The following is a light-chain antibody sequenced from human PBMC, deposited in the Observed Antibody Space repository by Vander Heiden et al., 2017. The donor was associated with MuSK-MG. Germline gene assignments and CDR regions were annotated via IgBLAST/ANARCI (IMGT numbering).Light chain of an antibody. CDR3: QQSYTTPIFT. CDR2: AAA. Sequence: VQMTQSPLSLSASVGDRVTLTCRASENINNYLNWYQQRPGKAPKLLILAAARLESGVPSRFSGSGYGTDFTLTITSLQPEDFATYYCQQSYTTPIFTFGPGTKVDIK. V-gene: IGKV1-39*01. J-gene: IGKJ3*01. CDR1: ENINNY.